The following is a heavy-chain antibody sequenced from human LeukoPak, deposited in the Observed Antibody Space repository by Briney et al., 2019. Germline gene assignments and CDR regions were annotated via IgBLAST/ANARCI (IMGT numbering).Heavy chain of an antibody. Sequence: SETLSLTWTVSGGSISSNYWNWIRQPAGKGLEWIGRIYNTGSTNYNPSLESRVTMSVGTSKNQFSLKLSSVTAADTAVYYCVRAKISAAGVWLFDPWGQGTLITVSS. D-gene: IGHD6-13*01. CDR3: VRAKISAAGVWLFDP. J-gene: IGHJ5*02. CDR2: IYNTGST. V-gene: IGHV4-4*07. CDR1: GGSISSNY.